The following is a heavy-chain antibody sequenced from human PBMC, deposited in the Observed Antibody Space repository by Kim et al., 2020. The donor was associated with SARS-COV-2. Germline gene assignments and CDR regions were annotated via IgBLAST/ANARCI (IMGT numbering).Heavy chain of an antibody. CDR3: AGGGRSRWYPFDY. D-gene: IGHD6-19*01. J-gene: IGHJ4*02. V-gene: IGHV4-31*02. Sequence: YNPSLKSRVTKSVDTSKNRFSLKLSSVTAAETAVYYCAGGGRSRWYPFDYWGQGTLVTVSS.